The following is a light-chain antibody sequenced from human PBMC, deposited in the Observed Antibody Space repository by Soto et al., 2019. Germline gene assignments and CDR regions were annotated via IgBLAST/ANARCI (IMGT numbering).Light chain of an antibody. J-gene: IGKJ4*01. V-gene: IGKV1D-16*01. CDR2: AAS. CDR1: QDINSY. Sequence: DVQMTQSPSSLSASVGDRVTITCRASQDINSYLAWYQQKPGNAPKSLIYAASSLQTGFPSRFSGSESVTDFTLTISNLQPEDSATYYCQQYNIYPLTFGGGTKVEMK. CDR3: QQYNIYPLT.